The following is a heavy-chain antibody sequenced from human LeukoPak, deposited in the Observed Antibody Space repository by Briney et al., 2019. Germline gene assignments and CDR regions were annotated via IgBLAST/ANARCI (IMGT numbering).Heavy chain of an antibody. CDR2: IYTSGST. D-gene: IGHD6-19*01. V-gene: IGHV4-61*02. CDR3: AREKVTVAGIFDY. CDR1: GGSISSGSYY. Sequence: PSETLSLTCTVSGGSISSGSYYWSWIRQPAGKGLEWIGRIYTSGSTNYNPSLKSRVTISVDTSKNQFSLKLSSVTAADTAVYYCAREKVTVAGIFDYWGQGTLVTVSS. J-gene: IGHJ4*02.